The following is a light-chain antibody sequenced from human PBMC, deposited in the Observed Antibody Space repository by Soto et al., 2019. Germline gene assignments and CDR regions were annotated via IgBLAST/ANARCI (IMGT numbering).Light chain of an antibody. CDR3: MQALQTPT. CDR2: LCS. CDR1: QSLLHSNGYNY. Sequence: DIVMTQSPLSLPVTPGEPASISCRSSQSLLHSNGYNYLDWYLQKPGHSPQLLLYLCSNRASGVPDRFSGSGSGTDFTLKISRVEAEDVGVYYCMQALQTPTFGQGTKVEIK. V-gene: IGKV2-28*01. J-gene: IGKJ1*01.